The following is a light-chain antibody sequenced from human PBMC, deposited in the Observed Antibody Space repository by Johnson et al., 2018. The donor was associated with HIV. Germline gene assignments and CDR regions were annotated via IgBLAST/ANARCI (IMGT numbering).Light chain of an antibody. V-gene: IGLV1-51*01. J-gene: IGLJ1*01. Sequence: QSVLTQPPSMSAAPGQRVTISCSGSSYNIGNNYVSWYQQVPGAAPKLLIYAHNSRPSVIPDRFSCSKSPPSASLGLTGLQTGYEADYYCGAWDSSLRTAVFGTGTKVTVL. CDR3: GAWDSSLRTAV. CDR1: SYNIGNNY. CDR2: AHN.